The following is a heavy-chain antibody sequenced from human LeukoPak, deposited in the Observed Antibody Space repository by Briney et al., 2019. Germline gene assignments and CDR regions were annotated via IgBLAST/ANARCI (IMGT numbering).Heavy chain of an antibody. CDR3: ARDWFGDSEGIDY. J-gene: IGHJ4*02. CDR1: GFTVSSNY. V-gene: IGHV3-53*01. Sequence: PGGSLRLSCAASGFTVSSNYMSWVRQAPGKGLEWVSVIYSGGSTYYADSVKGRFTISRDNSKNTLYLQMNSLRVEDTAVYYCARDWFGDSEGIDYWGQGTLVTVSS. CDR2: IYSGGST. D-gene: IGHD3-10*01.